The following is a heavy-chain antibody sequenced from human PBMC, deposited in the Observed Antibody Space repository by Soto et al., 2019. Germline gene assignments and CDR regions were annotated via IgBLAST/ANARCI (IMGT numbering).Heavy chain of an antibody. Sequence: QVQLQESGPGLVKPSETLSLTCTVSGGSVSSGNYYWSWIRQPPGKGLEWIGFIYYTGSTSYNPSLKSRVTISKDTSKNQFSLKLTSVTAADTAVYYCASALYCSGGSCSFDPWGQGTLVTVSS. V-gene: IGHV4-61*01. CDR3: ASALYCSGGSCSFDP. CDR2: IYYTGST. J-gene: IGHJ5*02. D-gene: IGHD2-15*01. CDR1: GGSVSSGNYY.